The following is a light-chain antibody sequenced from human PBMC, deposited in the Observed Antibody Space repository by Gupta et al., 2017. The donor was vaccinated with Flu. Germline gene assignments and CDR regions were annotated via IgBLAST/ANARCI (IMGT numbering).Light chain of an antibody. V-gene: IGKV1-39*01. CDR1: QSISSY. CDR3: QQGYTFPLT. J-gene: IGKJ4*01. CDR2: SAS. Sequence: DSQMIHSPSSLSASVGDRVTITCRASQSISSYLNWYQQKPGKAPEILIFSASVVPTGVPSRFSGRGSGTVFTLTISRLQPEDFATYYCQQGYTFPLTFGGGTKVDIK.